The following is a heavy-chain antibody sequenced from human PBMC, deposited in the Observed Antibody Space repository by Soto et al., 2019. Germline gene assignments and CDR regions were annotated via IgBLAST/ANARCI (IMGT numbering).Heavy chain of an antibody. J-gene: IGHJ4*02. Sequence: EVQLLESGGNLVQPGGSLRLSCVASGFTFSNYVMSWVRQAPGKGLEWVSGISDSGGTTYSADFVKGRFTISRVNSKNTLYLQMNSLRAEDTAVYYCAKGWQVRGGQFDYWGQGTLVSVSS. D-gene: IGHD6-19*01. V-gene: IGHV3-23*01. CDR2: ISDSGGTT. CDR3: AKGWQVRGGQFDY. CDR1: GFTFSNYV.